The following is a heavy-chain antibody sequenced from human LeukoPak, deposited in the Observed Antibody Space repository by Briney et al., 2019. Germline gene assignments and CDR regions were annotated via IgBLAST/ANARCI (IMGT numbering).Heavy chain of an antibody. J-gene: IGHJ4*02. V-gene: IGHV1-3*01. CDR1: GXTFTSYA. CDR3: ARVRSSGWLAHFDY. D-gene: IGHD6-19*01. CDR2: INAGNGNT. Sequence: VKVSXKASGXTFTSYAMHWVRQAPGQRLEWMGWINAGNGNTKYSQKFQGRVTITRDTSASTAYMELSSLRSEDTAVYYCARVRSSGWLAHFDYWGQGTLVTVSS.